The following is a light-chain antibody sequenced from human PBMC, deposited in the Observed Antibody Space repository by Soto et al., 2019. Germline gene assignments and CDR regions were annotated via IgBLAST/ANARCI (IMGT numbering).Light chain of an antibody. J-gene: IGKJ3*01. V-gene: IGKV1-39*01. Sequence: DIQMTQSPPSLSASVGDRVTITCRASQSISSYLNWYQQKPGKAPRLLIYAASNLQSGVPSRFSGSGSGTDFTLTISSLQPEDFATYYCQQTFSTPPITFGPGTKVDIK. CDR3: QQTFSTPPIT. CDR1: QSISSY. CDR2: AAS.